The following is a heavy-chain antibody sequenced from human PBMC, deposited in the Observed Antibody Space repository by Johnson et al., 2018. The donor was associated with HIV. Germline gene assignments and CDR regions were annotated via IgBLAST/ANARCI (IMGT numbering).Heavy chain of an antibody. CDR1: GFTFSDSY. Sequence: VQLVESGGGWVKPGGSLSLSCAASGFTFSDSYMNWIRQAPGKGLEWVSVIYSGGSTYYADSVKGRFTISRDNSKNTLYLQMNSLRAEDTAVYYCARDRELLRADDAFDIWGQGTMVTVSS. CDR3: ARDRELLRADDAFDI. D-gene: IGHD1-26*01. V-gene: IGHV3-66*02. CDR2: IYSGGST. J-gene: IGHJ3*02.